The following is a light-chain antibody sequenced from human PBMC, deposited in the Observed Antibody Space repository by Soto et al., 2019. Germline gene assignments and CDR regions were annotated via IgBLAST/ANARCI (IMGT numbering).Light chain of an antibody. V-gene: IGLV1-44*01. Sequence: QAVVTQPPSASGTPGQRVTISCSGSSSNIGSNTVNWYQQLPGTAPKLLIYSNNQRPSGVPDRFSGSKSGTSASLAISGLQSEDEADYYCSSYAGSNNLEFGGGTKVTVL. J-gene: IGLJ2*01. CDR1: SSNIGSNT. CDR3: SSYAGSNNLE. CDR2: SNN.